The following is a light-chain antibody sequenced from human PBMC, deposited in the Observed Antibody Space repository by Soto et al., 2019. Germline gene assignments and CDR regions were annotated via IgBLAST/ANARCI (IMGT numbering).Light chain of an antibody. CDR3: QQSYSTPRT. J-gene: IGKJ1*01. CDR2: WAS. CDR1: QSVLYSSNKKNY. Sequence: DIVMTQSPDSLAVSLGERATINCKSSQSVLYSSNKKNYLAWYQQKSGQSPKVLIYWASTRESGVPDRVSGSGSGTDFTLTISSLQAEDAAAYYCQQSYSTPRTFGQGTKVEIK. V-gene: IGKV4-1*01.